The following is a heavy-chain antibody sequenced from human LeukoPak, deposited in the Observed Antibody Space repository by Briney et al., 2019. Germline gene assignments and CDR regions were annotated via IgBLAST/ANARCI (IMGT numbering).Heavy chain of an antibody. CDR3: ARVVDSSSRYYFDY. CDR1: GYTFTVYY. D-gene: IGHD6-13*01. V-gene: IGHV1-2*02. Sequence: GASVKVSFKASGYTFTVYYMHWVRQAPGQGLVWMGWINPDNGGTAYAQKFQGRVTMTRDPSISTAYMELSRLRSDDTAVYYCARVVDSSSRYYFDYWGQGTLVTVSS. CDR2: INPDNGGT. J-gene: IGHJ4*02.